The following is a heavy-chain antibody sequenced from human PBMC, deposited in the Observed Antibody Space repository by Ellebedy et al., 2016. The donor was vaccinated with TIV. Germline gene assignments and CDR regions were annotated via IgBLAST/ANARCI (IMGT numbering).Heavy chain of an antibody. D-gene: IGHD3-9*01. Sequence: PGGSLRLSCAASGFTFSSYGMHWVRQAPGKGLKWVAVVSYGGNNKYYADSVKGRFTISRDNSKNTLYLQMNSLRAEDTAVYYCARDNSYDILTQPPRNWFDPWGQGTLVTVSS. J-gene: IGHJ5*02. V-gene: IGHV3-30*03. CDR1: GFTFSSYG. CDR2: VSYGGNNK. CDR3: ARDNSYDILTQPPRNWFDP.